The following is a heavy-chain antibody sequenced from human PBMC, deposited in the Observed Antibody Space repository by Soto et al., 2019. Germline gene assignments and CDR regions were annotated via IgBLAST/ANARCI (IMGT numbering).Heavy chain of an antibody. CDR3: ARAAAGGGTFDY. CDR1: GGSISSYY. Sequence: LSLTCTVSGGSISSYYWGWIRQPPGKGLEWIGYIYYSGSTNYNPSLKSRVTISVDTSKNQFSLKLSSVTAADTAVYYCARAAAGGGTFDYRGQGTLVTVS. J-gene: IGHJ4*02. D-gene: IGHD6-13*01. V-gene: IGHV4-59*01. CDR2: IYYSGST.